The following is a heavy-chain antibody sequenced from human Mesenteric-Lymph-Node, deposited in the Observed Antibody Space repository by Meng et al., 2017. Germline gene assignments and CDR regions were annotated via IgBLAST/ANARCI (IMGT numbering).Heavy chain of an antibody. V-gene: IGHV1-3*01. Sequence: QVHLVQSGAEVKKPGASVKVSCKASGYTVTTYAIHWVRQAPGQRLEWMGWINDGNGNTRYSQKFQGRVSITRDTSASTAYMELSSLRSEDTAVYYCARCIAVAGNWFDPWGQGTLVTVSS. CDR1: GYTVTTYA. CDR2: INDGNGNT. CDR3: ARCIAVAGNWFDP. D-gene: IGHD6-19*01. J-gene: IGHJ5*02.